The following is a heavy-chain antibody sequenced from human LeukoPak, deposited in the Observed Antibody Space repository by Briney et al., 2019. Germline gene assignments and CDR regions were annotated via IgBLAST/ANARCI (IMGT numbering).Heavy chain of an antibody. D-gene: IGHD3-10*01. V-gene: IGHV1-2*05. Sequence: SVTVSCKASGYTFTGYYIHWVRPAPGQGVEWMGRINPNSGCTYYAQKDQGTVTMTRDTSINTAYMELSRLRSDDTGVYDCARDSSYYGSGRVVNWFDPWGQGTLVTVSS. CDR1: GYTFTGYY. J-gene: IGHJ5*02. CDR2: INPNSGCT. CDR3: ARDSSYYGSGRVVNWFDP.